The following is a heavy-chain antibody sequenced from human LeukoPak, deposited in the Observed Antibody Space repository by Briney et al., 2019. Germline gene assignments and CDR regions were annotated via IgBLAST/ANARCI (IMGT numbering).Heavy chain of an antibody. Sequence: GGSLRLSCVGSGFTYSNYWMHWVRQAPGKGPVWVSRINPDGTTTDYADSVKGRFTISRDDSKSIAYLQMNSLKTEDTAVYYCTRVGGSGIHPSPLPYYYYMDVWGKGTTVTVSS. CDR2: INPDGTTT. CDR3: TRVGGSGIHPSPLPYYYYMDV. D-gene: IGHD3-10*01. CDR1: GFTYSNYW. J-gene: IGHJ6*03. V-gene: IGHV3-74*01.